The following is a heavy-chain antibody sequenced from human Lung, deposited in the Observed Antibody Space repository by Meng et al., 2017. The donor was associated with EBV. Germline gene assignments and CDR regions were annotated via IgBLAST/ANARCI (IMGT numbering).Heavy chain of an antibody. Sequence: EVQLVASGGGLVKPGESLRLSCAASGFIFSNYNMNWVRQAPGKGLEWVSSISSGNSYIYYADSVKGRFTISRDSAKNSLSLQMNSLRAEDTAVYYCARLSGTGWFDPWGQGTLVTVSS. CDR1: GFIFSNYN. CDR2: ISSGNSYI. V-gene: IGHV3-21*02. D-gene: IGHD1-7*01. J-gene: IGHJ5*02. CDR3: ARLSGTGWFDP.